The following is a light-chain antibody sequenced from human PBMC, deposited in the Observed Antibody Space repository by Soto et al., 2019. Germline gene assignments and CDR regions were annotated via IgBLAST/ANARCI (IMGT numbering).Light chain of an antibody. J-gene: IGLJ1*01. V-gene: IGLV2-11*01. CDR3: CSFAGSYTLYV. Sequence: QSALTQPRSVSVSPGQSVTISCTGTSSDVGGYSYVSWVQQHPGKAPKLMIYDVSKRPSGVPDRFSGSKSGNTASLTISGLQAEDEADYYCCSFAGSYTLYVFGTGTKLTVL. CDR2: DVS. CDR1: SSDVGGYSY.